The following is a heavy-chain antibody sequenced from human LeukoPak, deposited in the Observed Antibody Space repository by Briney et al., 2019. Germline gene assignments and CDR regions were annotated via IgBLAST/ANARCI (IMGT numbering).Heavy chain of an antibody. Sequence: GGSLRLSCEASGFTFYNYDIHWVRQAPGKVLEWVAVIRYDGSTKYYADSVKGRFTISRDNSKSTLSPQMNSLRAEDTAVYYCAREGYYYDSSGYQYYFDNWGQGTLVTVSS. J-gene: IGHJ4*02. CDR1: GFTFYNYD. V-gene: IGHV3-33*01. D-gene: IGHD3-22*01. CDR2: IRYDGSTK. CDR3: AREGYYYDSSGYQYYFDN.